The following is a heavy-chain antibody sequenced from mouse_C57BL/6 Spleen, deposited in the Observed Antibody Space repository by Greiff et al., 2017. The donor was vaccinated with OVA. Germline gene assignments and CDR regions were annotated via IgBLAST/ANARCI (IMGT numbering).Heavy chain of an antibody. CDR1: GYAFSSSW. Sequence: VKLVESGPELVKPGASVKISCKASGYAFSSSWMNWVKQRPGKGLEWIGRIYPGDGDTNYNGKFKGKATLTADKSSSTACMQLSSLTSEDSAVYCCARFYDYVYYAMDYWGQGTSVTVSS. CDR3: ARFYDYVYYAMDY. V-gene: IGHV1-82*01. D-gene: IGHD2-4*01. CDR2: IYPGDGDT. J-gene: IGHJ4*01.